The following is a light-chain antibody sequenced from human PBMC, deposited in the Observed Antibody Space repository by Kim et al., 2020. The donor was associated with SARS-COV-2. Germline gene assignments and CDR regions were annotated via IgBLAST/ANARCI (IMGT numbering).Light chain of an antibody. CDR3: QSYDSSLRSSS. J-gene: IGLJ2*01. CDR1: SSNIGAAYD. CDR2: GNI. V-gene: IGLV1-40*01. Sequence: QPVLTQPPSVSGAPGQRVTISCTGSSSNIGAAYDVHWYQQLPGTAPRVLISGNINRPSGVPDRFSGSKSGTSASLAIAGLQAEDEGDYFCQSYDSSLRSSSFGGGTQLTVL.